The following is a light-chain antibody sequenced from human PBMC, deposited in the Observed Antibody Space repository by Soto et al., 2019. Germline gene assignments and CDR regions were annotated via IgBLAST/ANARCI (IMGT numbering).Light chain of an antibody. CDR1: SSNIGADYN. V-gene: IGLV1-40*01. J-gene: IGLJ2*01. Sequence: QSVLTQPPSVSGAPGQRVTISCTGTSSNIGADYNVHWYRQVPGTAPKLLIYGNSDRPSGVPDRFSGSKSGPSASLAITGLQTEDEADYYCQSYDTGLRGMVFGGGTKLTVL. CDR3: QSYDTGLRGMV. CDR2: GNS.